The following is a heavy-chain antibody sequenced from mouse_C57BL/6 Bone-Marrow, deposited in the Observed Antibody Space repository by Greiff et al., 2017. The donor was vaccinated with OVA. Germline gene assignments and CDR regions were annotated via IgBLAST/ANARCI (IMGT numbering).Heavy chain of an antibody. Sequence: QVQLKESGPGLVAPSQSLSITCTVSGFSLTSYAISWVRQPPGKGLEWLGVIWTGGGTNNNSTLKSTLSGSKDNSTSQVFLKIHSLQTDDTARYYCARSPSTAQGAWFAYWGQGTLVTVSA. V-gene: IGHV2-9-1*01. CDR1: GFSLTSYA. J-gene: IGHJ3*01. CDR2: IWTGGGT. CDR3: ARSPSTAQGAWFAY. D-gene: IGHD3-2*02.